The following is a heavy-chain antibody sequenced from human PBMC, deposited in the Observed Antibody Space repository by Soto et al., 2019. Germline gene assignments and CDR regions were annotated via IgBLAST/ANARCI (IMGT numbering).Heavy chain of an antibody. CDR3: ARARYSSSCWYCDL. CDR2: IYYSGST. V-gene: IGHV4-59*01. D-gene: IGHD6-13*01. Sequence: SETLSLTCTVSGGSISSYYWSWIRQPPGKGLEWIGYIYYSGSTNYNPSLKSRVTISVDTSKNQFSLKLSSVTAADTAVYYCARARYSSSCWYCDLWGRGTLVTVSS. CDR1: GGSISSYY. J-gene: IGHJ2*01.